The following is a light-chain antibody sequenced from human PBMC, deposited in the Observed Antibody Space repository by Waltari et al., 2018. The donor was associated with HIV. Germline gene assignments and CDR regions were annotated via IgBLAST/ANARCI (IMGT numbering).Light chain of an antibody. CDR2: DVD. Sequence: SAVTQPASVSGLPGQSITISCTGAASAFGLYNFVSWYQQHPGKLPRLIVYDVDSRASGISTRFSGSKSGHTASLSISGLRAEDEADYYCAFFTDDNTLLFGGGTKVTVL. CDR3: AFFTDDNTLL. J-gene: IGLJ3*02. CDR1: ASAFGLYNF. V-gene: IGLV2-14*03.